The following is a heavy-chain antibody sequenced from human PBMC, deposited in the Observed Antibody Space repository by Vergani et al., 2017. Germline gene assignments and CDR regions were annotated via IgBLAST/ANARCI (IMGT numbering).Heavy chain of an antibody. D-gene: IGHD2-2*01. Sequence: QVQLVQSGAEVKKPGASVKVSCKASGYTFTSYGISWVRQAPGQGLEWMGWISAYNGNTNYAQKLQGRVTMTTDTSTSTAYMELRSLRSDATAVYYCARDPDIVVVPAAPYYYYYDGMDVWGQGTTVTVSS. J-gene: IGHJ6*02. CDR2: ISAYNGNT. V-gene: IGHV1-18*04. CDR3: ARDPDIVVVPAAPYYYYYDGMDV. CDR1: GYTFTSYG.